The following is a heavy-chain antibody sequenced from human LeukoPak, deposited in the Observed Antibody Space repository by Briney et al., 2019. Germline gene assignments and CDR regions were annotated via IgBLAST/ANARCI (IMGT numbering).Heavy chain of an antibody. D-gene: IGHD5-24*01. CDR2: INHSGST. J-gene: IGHJ4*01. V-gene: IGHV4-34*01. CDR3: ARGEGARDGYNYAGPFYFDY. Sequence: SETLSLTCAVYGGPFSDYYWSWIRQPPGKGLEWIGKINHSGSTNYSPSLKSRVTISIDTSKNQFSLKLNFMTAADTAVYYCARGEGARDGYNYAGPFYFDYWGHGTLVTVSS. CDR1: GGPFSDYY.